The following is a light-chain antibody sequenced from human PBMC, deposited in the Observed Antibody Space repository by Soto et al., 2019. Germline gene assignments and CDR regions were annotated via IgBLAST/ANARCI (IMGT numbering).Light chain of an antibody. CDR3: LQRTTWPT. V-gene: IGKV3-11*01. CDR1: QTISTS. Sequence: EIVLTPYPATLSLSPGDRATLSCRASQTISTSLAWYQHKPDQPPRLLIFAASNRAAGVPARFKGGGSGTDFTLTISSLEPEDSAFYYCLQRTTWPTFGQGTRLETK. CDR2: AAS. J-gene: IGKJ5*01.